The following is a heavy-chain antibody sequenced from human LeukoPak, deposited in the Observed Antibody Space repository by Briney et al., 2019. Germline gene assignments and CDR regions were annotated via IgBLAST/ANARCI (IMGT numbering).Heavy chain of an antibody. CDR2: INGSGGTT. Sequence: PGGSLRLSCAASGFTFSSYSMNWVRQAPGKGLEWVSDINGSGGTTYYADSVKGRFTISRDSAKNSLYLQMNSLRAEDTAVYYCARSISSGFLWGQGTLVTVSS. J-gene: IGHJ4*02. CDR3: ARSISSGFL. V-gene: IGHV3-48*04. D-gene: IGHD6-19*01. CDR1: GFTFSSYS.